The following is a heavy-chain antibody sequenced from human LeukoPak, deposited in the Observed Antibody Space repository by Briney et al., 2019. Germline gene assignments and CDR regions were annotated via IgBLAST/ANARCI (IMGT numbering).Heavy chain of an antibody. Sequence: SETLSLTCTVSGGSISSGGYYWSWIRQHPGKGLEWIGYIYYSGSTYYNPSLKSRVTISVDTSKNQFSLKLSSVTAADTAVYYCASDSSAAGSFDYWGQGTLVTVSS. D-gene: IGHD6-13*01. CDR3: ASDSSAAGSFDY. V-gene: IGHV4-31*03. CDR1: GGSISSGGYY. J-gene: IGHJ4*02. CDR2: IYYSGST.